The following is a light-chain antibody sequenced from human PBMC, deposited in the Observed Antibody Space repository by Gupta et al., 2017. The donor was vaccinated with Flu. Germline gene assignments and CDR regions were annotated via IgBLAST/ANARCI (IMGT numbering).Light chain of an antibody. CDR2: GAF. J-gene: IGKJ4*01. Sequence: GERATLSGRASQSVSTNLAWYQQTPGQAPRLLIFGAFTRATGIPARFSGSGSGTEFTLTISSLQSEDFAIYYCQQYNNRPLTFGGGTRVEIK. CDR1: QSVSTN. CDR3: QQYNNRPLT. V-gene: IGKV3-15*01.